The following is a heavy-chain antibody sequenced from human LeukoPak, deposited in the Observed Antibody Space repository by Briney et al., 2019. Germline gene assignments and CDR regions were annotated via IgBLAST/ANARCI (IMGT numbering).Heavy chain of an antibody. D-gene: IGHD5-18*01. CDR2: IRYDGSNK. V-gene: IGHV3-30*02. J-gene: IGHJ4*02. CDR3: AKDYSGYSYGRRGYFDY. CDR1: GFTFSSYG. Sequence: GGSLRLSCAASGFTFSSYGMHWVRQAPGKGLEWVAFIRYDGSNKYYADSVKGRFTTSRDNSKNTLYLQMNSLRAEDTAVYYCAKDYSGYSYGRRGYFDYWGQGTLVTVSS.